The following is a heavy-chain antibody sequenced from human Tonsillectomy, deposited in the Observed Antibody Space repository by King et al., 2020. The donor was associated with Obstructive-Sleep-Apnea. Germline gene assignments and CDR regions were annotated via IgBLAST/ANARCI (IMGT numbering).Heavy chain of an antibody. CDR1: GGSISSYY. CDR2: FYYSGST. V-gene: IGHV4-59*01. Sequence: QLQESGPGLVKPSETLSLTCTVSGGSISSYYWSWIRQPPGKGLEWIGYFYYSGSTNYNPSLQSRVTISVDTSKNQFSLKLSSVTAADTAVYYCARGPVGQWLVLDYWGQGTLVTVSS. D-gene: IGHD6-19*01. CDR3: ARGPVGQWLVLDY. J-gene: IGHJ4*02.